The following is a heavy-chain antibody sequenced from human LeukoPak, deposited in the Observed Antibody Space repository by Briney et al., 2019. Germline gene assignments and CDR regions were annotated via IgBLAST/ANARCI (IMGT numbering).Heavy chain of an antibody. D-gene: IGHD4-17*01. Sequence: SSETLSLTCTVSGGSISSYYWSWIRQPPGKGLEWTGYIYYSGSTNYNPSLKSRVTISVDTSKNQFSLKLSSVTAADTAVYYCARTPTVTRYYYGMDVWGQGTTVTVSS. CDR2: IYYSGST. CDR1: GGSISSYY. V-gene: IGHV4-59*01. J-gene: IGHJ6*02. CDR3: ARTPTVTRYYYGMDV.